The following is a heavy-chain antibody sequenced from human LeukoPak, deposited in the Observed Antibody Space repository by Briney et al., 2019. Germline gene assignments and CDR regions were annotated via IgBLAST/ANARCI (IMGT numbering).Heavy chain of an antibody. CDR2: IIPIFGTA. CDR3: ARDEGIWSGYDYAPFDY. J-gene: IGHJ4*02. CDR1: GGTFSSYA. D-gene: IGHD3-3*01. Sequence: SVKVSCKASGGTFSSYAISWVRQAPGQGLEWMGRIIPIFGTANYAQKFQGRVTITTDESTSTAYMELSSLRSEDAAVYYCARDEGIWSGYDYAPFDYSGQGTLVTVSS. V-gene: IGHV1-69*05.